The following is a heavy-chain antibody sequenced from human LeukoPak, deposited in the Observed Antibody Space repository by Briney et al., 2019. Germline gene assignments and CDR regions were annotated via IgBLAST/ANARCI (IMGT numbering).Heavy chain of an antibody. V-gene: IGHV1-24*01. CDR1: GYTLTELS. CDR3: ATLSVVPYRRGAFDI. CDR2: FDPEDGET. J-gene: IGHJ3*02. D-gene: IGHD6-19*01. Sequence: ASVTVSCKVSGYTLTELSMHWVRQAPGKGLEWMGGFDPEDGETIYAQKFQGRVTMTEDTSTDTAYMELSSLRSEDTAVYYCATLSVVPYRRGAFDIWGQGTMVTVSS.